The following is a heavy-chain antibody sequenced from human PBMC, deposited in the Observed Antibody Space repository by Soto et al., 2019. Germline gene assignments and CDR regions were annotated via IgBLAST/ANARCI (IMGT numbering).Heavy chain of an antibody. D-gene: IGHD5-18*01. Sequence: SQTLSLTCAISGDSVSSNSAAWNWIRQSPSRGLEWLGRTYYRSKWYNDYAVSVKSRITINPDTSKDQFSLQLNSVTPEDTAVYYCARVLGYSYGHTFDYWGQGTLVTVSS. J-gene: IGHJ4*02. V-gene: IGHV6-1*01. CDR1: GDSVSSNSAA. CDR3: ARVLGYSYGHTFDY. CDR2: TYYRSKWYN.